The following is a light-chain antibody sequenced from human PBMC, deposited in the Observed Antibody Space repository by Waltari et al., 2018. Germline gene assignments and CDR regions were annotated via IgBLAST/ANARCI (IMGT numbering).Light chain of an antibody. Sequence: DIQMTQYPSSLSASVGAIVTITCRASQSISSYLNWYQQKPGKAPKLLIYAASSLQSGVPSRFSGSGSGTDFTLTISSLQPEDFATYYCQQSYSTPWTFGQGTKVEIK. CDR1: QSISSY. CDR3: QQSYSTPWT. CDR2: AAS. V-gene: IGKV1-39*01. J-gene: IGKJ1*01.